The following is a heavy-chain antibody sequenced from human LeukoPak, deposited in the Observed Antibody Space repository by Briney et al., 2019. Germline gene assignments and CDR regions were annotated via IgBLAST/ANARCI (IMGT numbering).Heavy chain of an antibody. CDR2: ISAYNGNT. CDR3: IFTYYDSSGYPLWFDP. CDR1: GYTFTSYG. Sequence: ASVKVSCKASGYTFTSYGISWVRQAPGQGLEWMGWISAYNGNTNYAQKLQGRVTMTTDTSTSTAYMELRSLRSDDTAVYYCIFTYYDSSGYPLWFDPWGQGTLVTVSS. D-gene: IGHD3-22*01. J-gene: IGHJ5*02. V-gene: IGHV1-18*01.